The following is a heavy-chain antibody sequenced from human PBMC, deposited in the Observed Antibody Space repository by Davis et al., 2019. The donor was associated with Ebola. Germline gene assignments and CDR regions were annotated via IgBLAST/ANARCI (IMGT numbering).Heavy chain of an antibody. Sequence: PGGSLRLSCAASGITFSRYAMFWVRQVPGKGLEWVAVISDDGTNKYCADSMKGRFTISRDNSKNTLYLQMSSLRVEDTAVYYCALGQLVFRGLDIWGQGTMVTVSS. D-gene: IGHD6-6*01. CDR2: ISDDGTNK. V-gene: IGHV3-30*15. CDR1: GITFSRYA. CDR3: ALGQLVFRGLDI. J-gene: IGHJ3*02.